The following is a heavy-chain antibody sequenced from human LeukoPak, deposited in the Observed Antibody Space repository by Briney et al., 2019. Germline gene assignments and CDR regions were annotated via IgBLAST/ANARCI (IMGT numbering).Heavy chain of an antibody. V-gene: IGHV3-48*02. CDR1: GFTFSSYS. Sequence: GGSLRLSCAASGFTFSSYSMNWVRQAPGKGLEWVSYISSSSSTIYYADSVKGRFTISRDNAKNSLYLQMNSLRDEDTAVYYCARDDCSGGSCYPYYYYGMDVWGQGTTVTVSS. D-gene: IGHD2-15*01. CDR2: ISSSSSTI. J-gene: IGHJ6*02. CDR3: ARDDCSGGSCYPYYYYGMDV.